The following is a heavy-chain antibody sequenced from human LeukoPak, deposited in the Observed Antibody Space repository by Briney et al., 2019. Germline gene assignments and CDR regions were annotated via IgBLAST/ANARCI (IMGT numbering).Heavy chain of an antibody. J-gene: IGHJ4*02. Sequence: GGSLRLSCAASGFTFSSYWMSWVRQAPGKGLEWVANIKQDGSEKYYVDSVKGRFTISRDNAKNSLYLQMNSLKNEDTAVYYCVTEVSGSFPTWGQGTLVTVSS. CDR2: IKQDGSEK. CDR1: GFTFSSYW. D-gene: IGHD1-26*01. V-gene: IGHV3-7*03. CDR3: VTEVSGSFPT.